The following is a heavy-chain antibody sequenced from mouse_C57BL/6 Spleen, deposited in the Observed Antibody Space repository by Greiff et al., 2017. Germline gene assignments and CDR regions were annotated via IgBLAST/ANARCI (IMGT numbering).Heavy chain of an antibody. V-gene: IGHV2-2*01. J-gene: IGHJ3*01. CDR1: GFSLTSYG. CDR3: ARIPEGSWDGGFAY. D-gene: IGHD4-1*01. Sequence: QVQLQQSGPGLVQPSQSLSITCTVSGFSLTSYGVHWVRQSPGKGLEWLGVIWSGGSTDYNAAFISRLSISKDNSKSQVFFKMNSLQADDTAIYYCARIPEGSWDGGFAYWGQGTLVTVSA. CDR2: IWSGGST.